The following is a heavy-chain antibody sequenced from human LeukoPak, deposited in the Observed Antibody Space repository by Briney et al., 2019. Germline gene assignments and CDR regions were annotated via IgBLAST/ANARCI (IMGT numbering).Heavy chain of an antibody. Sequence: SVKVSCKASGGTFSSYAISWVRQAPGQGLEWMGGIIPIFGTANYAQKFQGRVTITADESTSTAYMGLSSLRSEDTAVYYCARDKAARPARYWFDPWGQGTLVTVSS. CDR3: ARDKAARPARYWFDP. D-gene: IGHD6-6*01. CDR2: IIPIFGTA. CDR1: GGTFSSYA. V-gene: IGHV1-69*13. J-gene: IGHJ5*02.